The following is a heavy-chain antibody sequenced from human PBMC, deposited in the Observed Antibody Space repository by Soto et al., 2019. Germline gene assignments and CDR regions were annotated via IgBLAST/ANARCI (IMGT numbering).Heavy chain of an antibody. Sequence: PGGSLRLSCAASGFTVSSNYMSWVRQAPGKGLEWVSVIYSGGSTYYADSVKGRFTISRDNSKNTLYQQMNSLRAEDTAVYYCVSGVGLVWVLGFIYGGSSTDYADSVNGLFTVSRDITKNTLYLQMNSLRAEDTAVYYCARDTDGLHYWGQGTLVTVSS. D-gene: IGHD3-3*01. V-gene: IGHV3-53*05. CDR1: GFTVSSNY. CDR3: VSGVGLVWVLGFIYGGSSTDYADSVNGLFTVSRDITKNTLYLQMNSLRAEDTAVYYCARDTDGLHY. J-gene: IGHJ4*02. CDR2: IYSGGST.